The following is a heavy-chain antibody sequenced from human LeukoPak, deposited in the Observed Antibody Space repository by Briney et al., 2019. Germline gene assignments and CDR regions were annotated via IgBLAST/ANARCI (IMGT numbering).Heavy chain of an antibody. CDR3: ARGTGYSRLYFDY. Sequence: SETLSLTCTVSGGSISSYYWSWIRQPPGKGLEWIGYIYYSGSTNYNPSLKSRVTISVDTSKNQFSLKLSSVTAADTAVYYCARGTGYSRLYFDYWGQGTLVTVSS. CDR2: IYYSGST. V-gene: IGHV4-59*01. CDR1: GGSISSYY. J-gene: IGHJ4*02. D-gene: IGHD6-13*01.